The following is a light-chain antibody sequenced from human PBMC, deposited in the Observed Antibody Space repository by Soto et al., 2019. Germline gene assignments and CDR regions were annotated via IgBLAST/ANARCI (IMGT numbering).Light chain of an antibody. CDR3: LQYNNYPWT. CDR1: QSIGNW. CDR2: KGP. Sequence: DLQMTQSPSTLSASVGDRVTITCRSSQSIGNWLAWYQQKPGKAPKLLIYKGPDLQSGVPSRFSGSGSGAEFTLTIGSLQPDDVATSYCLQYNNYPWTFGQGTKVEVK. V-gene: IGKV1-5*03. J-gene: IGKJ1*01.